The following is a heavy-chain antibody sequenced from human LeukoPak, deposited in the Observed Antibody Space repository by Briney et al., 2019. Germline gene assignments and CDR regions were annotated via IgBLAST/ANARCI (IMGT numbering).Heavy chain of an antibody. D-gene: IGHD7-27*01. CDR3: ARGGWVWGQDRFDY. CDR2: ISSSITYI. J-gene: IGHJ4*02. V-gene: IGHV3-21*01. CDR1: GFTLSSYS. Sequence: GGSLRLSCAASGFTLSSYSMNWVRHAPGEVLGWVSSISSSITYIYYAKLVQGRFTISRDNANNTVYMQMNSLRAEDTAVYYCARGGWVWGQDRFDYWGQGTLVTVSS.